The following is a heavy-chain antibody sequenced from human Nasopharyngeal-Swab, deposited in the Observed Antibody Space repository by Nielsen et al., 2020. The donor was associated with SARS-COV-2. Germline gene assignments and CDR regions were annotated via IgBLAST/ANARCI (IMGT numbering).Heavy chain of an antibody. CDR3: ARGVTMVRGVIRKAGDYFDY. Sequence: SETLSLTCAVYGGSFSGYYWSWIRQPPGKGLEWIGEINHSGSTNHNPSLKSRVTISVDTSKNQFSLKLSSVTAADTAVYYCARGVTMVRGVIRKAGDYFDYWGQGTLVTVSS. CDR2: INHSGST. J-gene: IGHJ4*02. D-gene: IGHD3-10*01. V-gene: IGHV4-34*01. CDR1: GGSFSGYY.